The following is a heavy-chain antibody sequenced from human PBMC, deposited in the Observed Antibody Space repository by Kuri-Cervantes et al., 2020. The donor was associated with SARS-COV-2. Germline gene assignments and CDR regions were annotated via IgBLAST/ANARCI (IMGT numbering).Heavy chain of an antibody. CDR1: GGSISSYY. CDR3: ARLASSRGTREFDY. D-gene: IGHD2-8*01. J-gene: IGHJ4*02. CDR2: IYHSGST. Sequence: SETLSLTCTVSGGSISSYYWGWIRQPPGKGLEWIGSIYHSGSTYYNPSLKGRVTISVDTSKNQFSLKLSSVTAADTAVYYCARLASSRGTREFDYWGQGTLVTVSS. V-gene: IGHV4-38-2*02.